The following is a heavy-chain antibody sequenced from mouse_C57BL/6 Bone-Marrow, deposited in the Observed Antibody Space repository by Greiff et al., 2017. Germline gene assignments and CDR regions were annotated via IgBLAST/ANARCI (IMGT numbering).Heavy chain of an antibody. CDR2: MHPNGGSP. CDR1: GYTFTNYW. J-gene: IGHJ4*01. CDR3: ARSYDYYDYTMDY. V-gene: IGHV1-64*01. D-gene: IGHD2-4*01. Sequence: QVQLQQSGAELVKPGASVKLSCKASGYTFTNYWMHWVKQRPGQGLEWIGMMHPNGGSPDYNEKFKSEATLSVDKSSRTAYMELSRLTSEDSAVYYGARSYDYYDYTMDYWGQGTSVTVSS.